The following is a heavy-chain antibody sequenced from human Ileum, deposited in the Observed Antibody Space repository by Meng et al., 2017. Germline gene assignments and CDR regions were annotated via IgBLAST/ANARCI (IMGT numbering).Heavy chain of an antibody. CDR3: AREWSGSYRHFDY. Sequence: QVSLPEPGPGLLEPPGTLPLTSAVSVGSISTIDWWSWVRQPPGKGLEWIGEIHHSGSTNYNPSLKSRVTISVDKSKNQFSLKLNSVTAADTAVYYCAREWSGSYRHFDYWGQGTLVTVSS. CDR2: IHHSGST. J-gene: IGHJ4*02. D-gene: IGHD1-26*01. V-gene: IGHV4-4*03. CDR1: VGSISTIDW.